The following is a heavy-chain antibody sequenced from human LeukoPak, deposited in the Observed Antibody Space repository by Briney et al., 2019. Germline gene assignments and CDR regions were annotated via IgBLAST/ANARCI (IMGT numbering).Heavy chain of an antibody. Sequence: GGSLRLSCAASGFTFSSDCMSWVRQAPGKGLEWVANIKQDGREKYYVDSVKGRFTISRDNAKNSLYLQMNSLRAEDTAVYYCARLVGYYDFWSGYYNYYYYYMDVWGKGTTVTVSS. CDR1: GFTFSSDC. V-gene: IGHV3-7*01. J-gene: IGHJ6*03. CDR2: IKQDGREK. D-gene: IGHD3-3*01. CDR3: ARLVGYYDFWSGYYNYYYYYMDV.